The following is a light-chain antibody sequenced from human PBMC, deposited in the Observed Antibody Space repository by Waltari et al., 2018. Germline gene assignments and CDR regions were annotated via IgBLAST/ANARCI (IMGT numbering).Light chain of an antibody. Sequence: QSALTQPASVSGSPGQSITISCSGTDRYVGAYDFVSWYQQHPGKAPHLIIYEVSNRPSGISNRFSASKSGNTASLTISGLQAEDEADYYCSSYTTSSAPGVFGTGTRVTVL. V-gene: IGLV2-14*01. J-gene: IGLJ1*01. CDR1: DRYVGAYDF. CDR2: EVS. CDR3: SSYTTSSAPGV.